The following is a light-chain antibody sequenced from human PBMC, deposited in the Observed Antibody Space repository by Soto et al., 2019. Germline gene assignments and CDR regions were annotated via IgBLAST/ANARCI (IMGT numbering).Light chain of an antibody. CDR3: QQYGNSRWT. CDR2: GAS. V-gene: IGKV3-20*01. J-gene: IGKJ1*01. Sequence: EIVLTQSPGTLSLSPGERATLSCRASQIVSSRYLAWYQQKPGQAPRLLISGASTRATGFPDRFSGSGSGTDFTLTISRLEPEDFAVYYCQQYGNSRWTFGQGTKVEIK. CDR1: QIVSSRY.